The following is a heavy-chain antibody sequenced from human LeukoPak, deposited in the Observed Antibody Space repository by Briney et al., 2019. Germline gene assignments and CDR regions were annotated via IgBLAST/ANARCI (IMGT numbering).Heavy chain of an antibody. CDR1: EFTFSSYA. CDR3: AREGVYDSSGYPLGY. D-gene: IGHD3-22*01. CDR2: ISSNGGST. V-gene: IGHV3-64*01. J-gene: IGHJ4*02. Sequence: PGGSLRLSCAASEFTFSSYAMHWVRQAPGKGLEYVSAISSNGGSTYYANSVKGRFTISRDNSKNTLYLQMGSLRAEDMAVYYCAREGVYDSSGYPLGYWGQGTLVTVSS.